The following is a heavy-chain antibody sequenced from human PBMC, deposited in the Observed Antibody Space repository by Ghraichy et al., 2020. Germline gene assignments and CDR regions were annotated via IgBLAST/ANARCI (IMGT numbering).Heavy chain of an antibody. CDR2: INHSGTT. J-gene: IGHJ6*03. D-gene: IGHD1-7*01. V-gene: IGHV4-4*02. Sequence: SETLSLTCTVIGGSVSSGYWWNWVRQPPGKGLEWIGEINHSGTTTYNPSLKSRVTISVDKSKKQFSLEVRSMTAADTAFYYCARVKVEGTVDYYYYMDVWGNGTTVTVSS. CDR1: GGSVSSGYW. CDR3: ARVKVEGTVDYYYYMDV.